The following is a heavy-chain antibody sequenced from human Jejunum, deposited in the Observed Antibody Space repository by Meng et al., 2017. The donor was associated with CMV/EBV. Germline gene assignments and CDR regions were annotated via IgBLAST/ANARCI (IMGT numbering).Heavy chain of an antibody. D-gene: IGHD2-2*01. CDR1: IISNNW. CDR2: IYYSGST. CDR3: ARGYCRSSSCYRGGNFDS. V-gene: IGHV4-4*02. J-gene: IGHJ4*02. Sequence: IISNNWWSWVRQAPGKGLEWIGEIYYSGSTKYNPSLKSRVTMSVDKSKNQFSLNVTSVTAADTAVYYCARGYCRSSSCYRGGNFDSWGQGTLVTVSS.